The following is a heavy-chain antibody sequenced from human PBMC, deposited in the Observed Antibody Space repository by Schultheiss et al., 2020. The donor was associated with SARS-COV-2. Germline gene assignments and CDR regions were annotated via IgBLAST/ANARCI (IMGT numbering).Heavy chain of an antibody. V-gene: IGHV3-48*01. D-gene: IGHD4-17*01. CDR1: GFSFSNYS. Sequence: GGSLRLSCAASGFSFSNYSMDWVRQAPGKGLEWVSFISSSSTTIYYADSMKGRFTISRDNAKNSLYLQMNSLRPEDTAVYYCAKVGYGAYVGRDYFDYWGQGTLVTVSS. CDR3: AKVGYGAYVGRDYFDY. CDR2: ISSSSTTI. J-gene: IGHJ4*02.